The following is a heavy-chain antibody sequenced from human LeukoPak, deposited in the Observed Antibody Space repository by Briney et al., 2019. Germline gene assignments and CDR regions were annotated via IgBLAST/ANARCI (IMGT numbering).Heavy chain of an antibody. V-gene: IGHV3-48*03. CDR2: ISSSGSSI. D-gene: IGHD4-17*01. CDR1: GFTFSSYE. Sequence: PGGSLRLSCAASGFTFSSYEMNWVRQAPGKGLEWVSYISSSGSSIYYADSVKGRFTISRDNAKNSLYLQMNSLRAEDTAVYYCAREGAFGDDLFDCWGQGTLVTVSS. CDR3: AREGAFGDDLFDC. J-gene: IGHJ4*02.